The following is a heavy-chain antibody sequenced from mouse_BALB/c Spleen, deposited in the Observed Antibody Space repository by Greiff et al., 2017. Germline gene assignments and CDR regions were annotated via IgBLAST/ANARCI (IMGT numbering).Heavy chain of an antibody. CDR3: TRDGGPAMDY. CDR1: GFTFSSYT. Sequence: EVQGVESGGGLVKPGGSLKLSCAASGFTFSSYTMSWVRQTPEKRLEWVATISSGGSYTYYPDSVKGRFTISRDNAKNTLYLQMSSLKSEDTAMYYCTRDGGPAMDYWGQGTSVTVSS. J-gene: IGHJ4*01. V-gene: IGHV5-6-4*01. CDR2: ISSGGSYT.